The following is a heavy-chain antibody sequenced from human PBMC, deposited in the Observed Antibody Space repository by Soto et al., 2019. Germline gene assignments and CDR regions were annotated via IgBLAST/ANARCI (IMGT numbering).Heavy chain of an antibody. D-gene: IGHD3-22*01. CDR1: GDSIGDSRYY. V-gene: IGHV4-39*01. J-gene: IGHJ1*01. Sequence: SETLSLTCTVSGDSIGDSRYYWAWVRRPPGKGLEWVGTVYYDGTTYYSPSLKTRLTISVDTSKNQFSLKLTSVLAADTAFYYCARYHDTSQRPYFHHWGQGTLVTVSS. CDR2: VYYDGTT. CDR3: ARYHDTSQRPYFHH.